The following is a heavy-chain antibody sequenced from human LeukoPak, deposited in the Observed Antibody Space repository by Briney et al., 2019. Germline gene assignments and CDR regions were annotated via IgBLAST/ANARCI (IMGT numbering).Heavy chain of an antibody. V-gene: IGHV4-34*01. J-gene: IGHJ3*02. CDR3: ARDVLRYFDWLLGHDAFDI. D-gene: IGHD3-9*01. Sequence: PSETLSLTCAVYGGSFSGYYWSWIRQPPGKGLERIGEINHSGSTNYNPSLKSRVTISVDTSKNQFSLKLSSVTAADTAVYYCARDVLRYFDWLLGHDAFDIWGQGTMVTVSS. CDR1: GGSFSGYY. CDR2: INHSGST.